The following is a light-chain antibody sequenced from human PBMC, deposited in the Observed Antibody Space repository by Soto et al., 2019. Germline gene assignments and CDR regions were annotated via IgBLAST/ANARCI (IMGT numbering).Light chain of an antibody. V-gene: IGKV3-11*01. J-gene: IGKJ1*01. CDR2: DAS. CDR1: QSVSSY. Sequence: EIVLTQSPATLSLSPGERATLSCRASQSVSSYLAWYQQKPGQAPRLLIYDASNRATGTPARFSGSGSGTDSTLTISSLEPEDFEVYYCQQYGNSPWTFGQGTKVDIK. CDR3: QQYGNSPWT.